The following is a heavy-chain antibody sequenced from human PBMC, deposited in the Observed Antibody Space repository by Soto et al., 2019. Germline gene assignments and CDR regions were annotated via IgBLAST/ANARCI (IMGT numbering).Heavy chain of an antibody. J-gene: IGHJ4*02. CDR1: GFTFNTYS. CDR3: ARAGGTTVTGLWHFDS. V-gene: IGHV3-33*01. Sequence: QVQLEESGGGVVQPGRSLRLSCEASGFTFNTYSMHWVRQPPGKGLEWLAAIWYDGTQKYYADSVKGRFIISRDNSKKTLYLETNSLRAEYTAVYYCARAGGTTVTGLWHFDSWGQGTLVTVSS. CDR2: IWYDGTQK. D-gene: IGHD4-17*01.